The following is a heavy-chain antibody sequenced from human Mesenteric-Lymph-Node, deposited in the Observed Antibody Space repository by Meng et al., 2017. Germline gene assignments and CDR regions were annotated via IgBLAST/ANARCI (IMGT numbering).Heavy chain of an antibody. J-gene: IGHJ4*02. CDR2: ISLDGSAT. D-gene: IGHD4-17*01. Sequence: EGRLVESGGGLVHRGGSPRLSSAVSGFTFSNYYLHWVRQAPGKGLVWVSRISLDGSATTYADSVKGRFTISRDNAKNTVYLQMNSLRVEDTAVYYCAGTTMTPDSDYWGQGTLVTVSS. V-gene: IGHV3-74*01. CDR1: GFTFSNYY. CDR3: AGTTMTPDSDY.